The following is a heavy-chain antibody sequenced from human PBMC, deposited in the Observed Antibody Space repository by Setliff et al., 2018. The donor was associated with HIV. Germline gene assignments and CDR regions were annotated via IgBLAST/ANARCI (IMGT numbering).Heavy chain of an antibody. CDR3: ATIREYYYDSSGQEYFQH. V-gene: IGHV1-69*05. Sequence: ASVKVSCKASGGTFSSYAISWVRQAPGQGLEWMGGIIPIFCTANYAQKFQGRVTITTDESTSTAYMELSSLRSEDTAVYYCATIREYYYDSSGQEYFQHWGHGTLVTVSS. CDR2: IIPIFCTA. D-gene: IGHD3-22*01. J-gene: IGHJ1*01. CDR1: GGTFSSYA.